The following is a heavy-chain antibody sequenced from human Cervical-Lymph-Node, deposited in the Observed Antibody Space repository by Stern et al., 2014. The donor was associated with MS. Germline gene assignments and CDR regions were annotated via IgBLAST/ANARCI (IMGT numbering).Heavy chain of an antibody. CDR3: TRAPDGMDV. Sequence: VQLVESGGGVVQPGRSLRLSCAASGFSFSGYAVHWVRQAPGKGLEWVAAISHDARNQYYGESVKGRFTISRDMSKNTVYLQMNSLRGEDTAVYYCTRAPDGMDVWGQGTTVTVSS. J-gene: IGHJ6*02. CDR1: GFSFSGYA. V-gene: IGHV3-30*04. CDR2: ISHDARNQ.